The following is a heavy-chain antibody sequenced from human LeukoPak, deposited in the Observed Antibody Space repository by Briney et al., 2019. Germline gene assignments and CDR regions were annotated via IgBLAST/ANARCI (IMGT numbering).Heavy chain of an antibody. CDR2: ISSSSSYI. D-gene: IGHD5-18*01. CDR3: AREGLYNYGYVYGY. CDR1: GFSFGSYS. J-gene: IGHJ4*02. Sequence: PGGSLRLSCAASGFSFGSYSMNWVRQAPGKGLEWVSSISSSSSYIYYTDSLKGRFTISRDNAKKSLYLQMNSLRAEDTAVYFCAREGLYNYGYVYGYWGQGTLVTVSS. V-gene: IGHV3-21*03.